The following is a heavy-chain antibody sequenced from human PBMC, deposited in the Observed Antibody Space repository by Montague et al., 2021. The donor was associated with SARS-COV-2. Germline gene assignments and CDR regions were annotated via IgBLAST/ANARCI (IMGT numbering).Heavy chain of an antibody. Sequence: LSLSLAASGFTFSSYWMHWVRQAPGKGLVWVSRINSDGSNTSYADSVKGRFTISRDNAKNTLYLQMNSLRAEDTAVYYCARGEYSGYDFPSGMDVWGQGTTVTVSS. CDR1: GFTFSSYW. J-gene: IGHJ6*02. D-gene: IGHD5-12*01. CDR2: INSDGSNT. CDR3: ARGEYSGYDFPSGMDV. V-gene: IGHV3-74*01.